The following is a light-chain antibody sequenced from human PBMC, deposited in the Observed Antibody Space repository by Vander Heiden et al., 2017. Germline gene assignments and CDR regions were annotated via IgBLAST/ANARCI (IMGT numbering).Light chain of an antibody. CDR3: AAWDDSLSGPGV. CDR1: SPNIGSNY. V-gene: IGLV1-47*02. CDR2: SNN. J-gene: IGLJ3*02. Sequence: QSVLTQPPSASGTPGQRLAISCYGSSPNIGSNYVYWYQQLPGTAPKRLIYSNNQRPSGVPDRFSGSKSGTSASLAISGLRSEDEADYYCAAWDDSLSGPGVFGGGTKLTVL.